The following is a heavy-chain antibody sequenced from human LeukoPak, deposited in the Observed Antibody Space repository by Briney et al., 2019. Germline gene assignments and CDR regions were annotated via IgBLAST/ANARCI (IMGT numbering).Heavy chain of an antibody. V-gene: IGHV3-23*01. CDR3: AKGGFGELSQDDY. D-gene: IGHD3-10*01. CDR2: ISGSGGST. CDR1: GCTFSSYA. Sequence: GGSLRLSCAASGCTFSSYAMSWARQAPGKGLEWVSAISGSGGSTYYADSVKGRFTISRDNSKNTLYLQMNSLRAEDTAVYYCAKGGFGELSQDDYWGQGTLVTVSS. J-gene: IGHJ4*02.